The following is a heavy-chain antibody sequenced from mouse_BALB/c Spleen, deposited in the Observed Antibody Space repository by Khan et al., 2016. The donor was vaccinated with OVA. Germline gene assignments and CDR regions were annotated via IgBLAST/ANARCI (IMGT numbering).Heavy chain of an antibody. J-gene: IGHJ3*01. CDR3: ARHLTGSFTY. D-gene: IGHD4-1*01. CDR1: GFSFSSYS. CDR2: ISSGGDYT. Sequence: EVELVESGGDLVKPGGSLKLSCAASGFSFSSYSMSWVRQTPDKRLEWVATISSGGDYTYYPDIVKGRFTFSRDNAKNTLYLQMSRLKSEDTAMYYCARHLTGSFTYWGQGTLVTVSA. V-gene: IGHV5-6*01.